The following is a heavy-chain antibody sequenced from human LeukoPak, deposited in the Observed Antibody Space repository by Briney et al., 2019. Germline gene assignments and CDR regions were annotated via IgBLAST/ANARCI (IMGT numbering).Heavy chain of an antibody. CDR3: ARGPYPQYYDILTGYYNGYYFDY. V-gene: IGHV3-7*01. Sequence: GGSLRLSCAASGFTFSSYWMSWVRQAPGKGLEWVANINQDGSEKYYVDSVKGRFTISRDNAKNSLYLQMNSLRAEDTAVYYCARGPYPQYYDILTGYYNGYYFDYWGQGTLVTVSS. D-gene: IGHD3-9*01. J-gene: IGHJ4*02. CDR2: INQDGSEK. CDR1: GFTFSSYW.